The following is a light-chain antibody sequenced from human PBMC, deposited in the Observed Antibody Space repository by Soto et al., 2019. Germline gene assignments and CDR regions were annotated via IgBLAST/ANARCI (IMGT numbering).Light chain of an antibody. J-gene: IGLJ1*01. V-gene: IGLV2-14*01. CDR2: DVS. CDR1: SSDVGGYNY. CDR3: SSYTSSSTLYV. Sequence: QSALTQPASVSGSPGQSITISCTGTSSDVGGYNYVSWYQQHPGKAPKPMIYDVSNRPSGVSNRFAGSKSGNTASLTISGLQAEDDADYYCSSYTSSSTLYVFGTGTKVTVL.